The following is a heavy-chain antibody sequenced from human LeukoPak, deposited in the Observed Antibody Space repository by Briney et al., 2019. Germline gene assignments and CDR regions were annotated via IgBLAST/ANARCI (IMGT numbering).Heavy chain of an antibody. V-gene: IGHV4-34*01. D-gene: IGHD3-10*01. CDR1: GGSFSGYY. Sequence: SETLSLTCAVYGGSFSGYYWSWIRQPPGKGLEWIGEINHSGSTNYNPSLKSRVTISVDTSKNQFSLKLSSVTAADTAVYYCARRAYGSGSYLFDYWGQGTLVTVSS. CDR2: INHSGST. J-gene: IGHJ4*02. CDR3: ARRAYGSGSYLFDY.